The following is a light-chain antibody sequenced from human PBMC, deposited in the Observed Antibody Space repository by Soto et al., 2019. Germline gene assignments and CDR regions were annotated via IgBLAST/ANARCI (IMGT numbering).Light chain of an antibody. V-gene: IGLV2-14*03. Sequence: QSALTQPASVSGSPGQSISISCTGTSSDVGAYDYVSWYQQHPGKAPKLMINDVNHRPSGVSNRFSGSKSGNTASLTISGLKAEDEADYYCSSYTSSGSVIFGGATKLTVL. CDR3: SSYTSSGSVI. CDR2: DVN. CDR1: SSDVGAYDY. J-gene: IGLJ2*01.